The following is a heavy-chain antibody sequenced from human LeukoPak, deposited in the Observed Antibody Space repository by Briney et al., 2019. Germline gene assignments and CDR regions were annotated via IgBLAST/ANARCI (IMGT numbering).Heavy chain of an antibody. Sequence: SETLSLTCTVSGGSISSYYWSWIRQPPGKGLEGIGYIYTSGSTNDNPSLKSRVTISVDTSKNQFSLKLSSVTAADTAVYYRARHADAVTTPFDYWGQGTLVTVSS. V-gene: IGHV4-4*09. CDR2: IYTSGST. CDR3: ARHADAVTTPFDY. J-gene: IGHJ4*02. CDR1: GGSISSYY. D-gene: IGHD4-17*01.